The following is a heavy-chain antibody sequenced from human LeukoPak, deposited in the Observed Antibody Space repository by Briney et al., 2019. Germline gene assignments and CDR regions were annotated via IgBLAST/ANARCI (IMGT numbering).Heavy chain of an antibody. J-gene: IGHJ4*02. CDR1: GFTFDDYG. Sequence: PGGSLRLSCAASGFTFDDYGMSWFRQAPGRGLEWVGSIRSKAYGGTTENAASVKGRFTISRDDSKNIAYLQMNSLKTEDTAMYYCTTHSYYGDSGYWGRGTLVTVSS. V-gene: IGHV3-49*03. D-gene: IGHD4-17*01. CDR2: IRSKAYGGTT. CDR3: TTHSYYGDSGY.